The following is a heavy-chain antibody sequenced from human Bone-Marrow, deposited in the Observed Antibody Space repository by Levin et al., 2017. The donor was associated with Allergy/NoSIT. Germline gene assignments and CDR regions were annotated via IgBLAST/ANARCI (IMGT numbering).Heavy chain of an antibody. D-gene: IGHD3-22*01. CDR3: TKDDSPYVGAWFDALDI. CDR1: GITFSTYW. V-gene: IGHV3-7*01. Sequence: GESLKISCAASGITFSTYWMTWVRQAPGKGLEWVANIKQDGNEKNYVDSVKGRFTISRDNSKSALYLQMNSLRPEDTAVYYCTKDDSPYVGAWFDALDIWGRGTMVTVSA. CDR2: IKQDGNEK. J-gene: IGHJ3*02.